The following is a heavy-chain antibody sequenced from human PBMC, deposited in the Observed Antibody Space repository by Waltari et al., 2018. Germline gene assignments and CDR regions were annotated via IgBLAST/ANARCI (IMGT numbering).Heavy chain of an antibody. CDR3: ARERITGAFDI. Sequence: QVQLQESGPGLVKPSETLSLTCAVSGYSISSGYYWGWIRQPPGKGLEWIGSIYHSGSTYYNPSLKSRVTISVDTSKNQFSLKLSSVTAADTVVYYCARERITGAFDIWGQGTMVTVSS. J-gene: IGHJ3*02. D-gene: IGHD3-10*01. V-gene: IGHV4-38-2*02. CDR1: GYSISSGYY. CDR2: IYHSGST.